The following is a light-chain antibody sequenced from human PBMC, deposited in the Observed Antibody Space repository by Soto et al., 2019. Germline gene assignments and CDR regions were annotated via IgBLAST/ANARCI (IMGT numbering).Light chain of an antibody. Sequence: QSVLTQPPSASGTPGQRVIISCSGGSSNIGRNTVNWYQHLPGTAPRLLIYTNDQRPSGVPDRFSGSKSGTSASLAISGLQSEDEADYYCAACDDTSSFIFGNGTKLTV. CDR2: TND. CDR1: SSNIGRNT. CDR3: AACDDTSSFI. V-gene: IGLV1-44*01. J-gene: IGLJ1*01.